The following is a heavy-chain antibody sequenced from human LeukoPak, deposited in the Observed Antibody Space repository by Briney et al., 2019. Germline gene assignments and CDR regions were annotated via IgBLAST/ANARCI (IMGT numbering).Heavy chain of an antibody. J-gene: IGHJ3*02. Sequence: HAGGSLRLSCAASGFTFSSNWMSWVRQAPGKGLEWVATINQDGSEKYYVDSVKGRFTISRDNAKNSLYLQMNSLGVEDMGVYYCARDVRAGYGGNSEVNAFDIWGQGTMVTVSS. V-gene: IGHV3-7*01. CDR3: ARDVRAGYGGNSEVNAFDI. CDR1: GFTFSSNW. CDR2: INQDGSEK. D-gene: IGHD4-23*01.